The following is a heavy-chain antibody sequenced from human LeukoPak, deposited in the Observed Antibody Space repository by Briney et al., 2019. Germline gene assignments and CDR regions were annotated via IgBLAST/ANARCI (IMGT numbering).Heavy chain of an antibody. Sequence: ASVKVSCKASGYTFTSYGISWVRQAPGKGLEWMGWISGYNGNTNYAQKLQGRVTMTTDTSTSTVYMELRSLRSEDTAVYYCARDPYYYDSSGWNHYFDYWGQGTLVTVSS. V-gene: IGHV1-18*01. CDR2: ISGYNGNT. CDR3: ARDPYYYDSSGWNHYFDY. D-gene: IGHD3-22*01. J-gene: IGHJ4*02. CDR1: GYTFTSYG.